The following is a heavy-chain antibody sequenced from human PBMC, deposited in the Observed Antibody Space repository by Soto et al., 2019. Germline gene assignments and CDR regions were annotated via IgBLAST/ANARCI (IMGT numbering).Heavy chain of an antibody. CDR1: GGFVRSDP. Sequence: EASVKVSCKASGGFVRSDPISWLRQAPGQGPEWIGGIIPVFNSPTYAEKFQGRVTITADESSRTAYLELTSLKSEDTAVYFCAKGEGQWELPLWGQGTQVTVSS. D-gene: IGHD1-26*01. CDR3: AKGEGQWELPL. V-gene: IGHV1-69*13. J-gene: IGHJ4*02. CDR2: IIPVFNSP.